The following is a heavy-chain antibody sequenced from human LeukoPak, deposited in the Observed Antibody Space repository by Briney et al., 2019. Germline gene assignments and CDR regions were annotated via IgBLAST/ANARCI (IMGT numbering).Heavy chain of an antibody. Sequence: PGGSLRLSCAASGFTLSNAWMSWVRQAPGKGLEWVGRIKSNIDGGTTDYAAPVKGRFTISRDDSKNTLYLQMNSLKTEDTAVYYCSSYKGDVWGKGTTVTVSS. D-gene: IGHD3-10*01. J-gene: IGHJ6*04. V-gene: IGHV3-15*01. CDR3: SSYKGDV. CDR2: IKSNIDGGTT. CDR1: GFTLSNAW.